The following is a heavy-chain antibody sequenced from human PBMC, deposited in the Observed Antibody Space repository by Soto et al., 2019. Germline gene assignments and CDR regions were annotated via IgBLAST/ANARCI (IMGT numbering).Heavy chain of an antibody. CDR2: VFYSGTT. CDR1: GASLTKSY. CDR3: ARERIGEDYYYGMDV. J-gene: IGHJ6*02. Sequence: QVQLQESGPGLVKTSETLSLTCNVSGASLTKSYWSWIRQPPGKGLEWIGNVFYSGTTRYNPSLKSRVSMSVDTSKSHFSLRLSCVTAADTAVYYCARERIGEDYYYGMDVWGQGTTVTVSS. D-gene: IGHD2-21*01. V-gene: IGHV4-59*01.